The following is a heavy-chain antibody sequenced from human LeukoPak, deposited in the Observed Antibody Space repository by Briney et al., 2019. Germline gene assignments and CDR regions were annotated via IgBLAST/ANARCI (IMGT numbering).Heavy chain of an antibody. J-gene: IGHJ6*03. V-gene: IGHV4-39*07. Sequence: PSETLSLTCTVSGGSISSSTYYWGWIRQPPGKGLEWIGSMYYSGSTYYNPSLKSRVTISVDTSKNQFSLKLSSVTAADTAVYYCARVPQSYYYYMDVWGKGTTVTVSS. CDR2: MYYSGST. CDR1: GGSISSSTYY. CDR3: ARVPQSYYYYMDV.